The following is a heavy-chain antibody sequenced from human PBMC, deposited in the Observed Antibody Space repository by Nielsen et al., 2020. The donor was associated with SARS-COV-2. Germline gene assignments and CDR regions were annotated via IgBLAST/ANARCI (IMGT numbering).Heavy chain of an antibody. CDR2: IYWDDDK. Sequence: WIRQPPGKALEWLALIYWDDDKRYSPSLKSRLTITKDTTKNQVVLTMTNMDPVDTARYYCAHRLDYDILTGYYPTRGWFDPWGQGTLVTVSS. CDR3: AHRLDYDILTGYYPTRGWFDP. J-gene: IGHJ5*02. D-gene: IGHD3-9*01. V-gene: IGHV2-5*02.